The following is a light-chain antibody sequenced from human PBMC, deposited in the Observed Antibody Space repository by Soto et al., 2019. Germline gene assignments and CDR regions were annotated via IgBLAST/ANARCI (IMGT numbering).Light chain of an antibody. J-gene: IGKJ1*01. CDR2: AAS. CDR3: QQYYHWPRT. Sequence: EIVMPQSRATLSVSAGERATLSCIASQSVASNLAWYQQNPVQAPRLLIFAASTRATGIPARFSGSGSGTDFILTITSLQSEDFAFYYCQQYYHWPRTFGQGTKVDIK. V-gene: IGKV3-15*01. CDR1: QSVASN.